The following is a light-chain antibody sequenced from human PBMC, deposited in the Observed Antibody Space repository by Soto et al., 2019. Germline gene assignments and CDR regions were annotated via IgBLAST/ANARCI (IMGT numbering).Light chain of an antibody. CDR1: QSVLYSSNNKTY. J-gene: IGKJ4*01. V-gene: IGKV4-1*01. Sequence: DIAMTQSPDSLAVSLGERATINCKSSQSVLYSSNNKTYVAWYQQKPGQPPKLLIYWASTRESGVPDRVSGSGSGTDFTLSSSSLLAEDVAVYYGQQYYSRLPVGGGTKVEIK. CDR2: WAS. CDR3: QQYYSRLP.